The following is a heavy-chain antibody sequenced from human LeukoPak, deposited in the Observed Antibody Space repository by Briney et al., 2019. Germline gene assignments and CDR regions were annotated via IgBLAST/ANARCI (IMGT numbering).Heavy chain of an antibody. V-gene: IGHV3-11*04. D-gene: IGHD5-12*01. J-gene: IGHJ4*02. CDR3: GRGRPRGYSGYVIDY. CDR2: ISSSGSTI. CDR1: GFTFSDYY. Sequence: GGSLRLSCAASGFTFSDYYMSWIRQAPGKGLEWVSYISSSGSTIYYADSVKGRFTISRDNAKNTLYLQMNSLRAEDTAAFYCGRGRPRGYSGYVIDYWGQGTPITVSS.